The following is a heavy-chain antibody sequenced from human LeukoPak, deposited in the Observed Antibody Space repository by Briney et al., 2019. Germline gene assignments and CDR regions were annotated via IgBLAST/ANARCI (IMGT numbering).Heavy chain of an antibody. Sequence: PSETLSLTCAVYGGSFSGYYWSWIRQLPGKGLEWIGEINHSGSTNYNPSLKSRVTISVDTSKNQFSLKLSSVTAADTAVYYCASLYGMDVWGQGTTVTVSS. CDR1: GGSFSGYY. V-gene: IGHV4-34*01. CDR2: INHSGST. J-gene: IGHJ6*02. CDR3: ASLYGMDV.